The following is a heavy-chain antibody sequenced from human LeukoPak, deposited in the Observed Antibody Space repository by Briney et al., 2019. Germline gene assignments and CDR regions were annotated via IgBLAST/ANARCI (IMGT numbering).Heavy chain of an antibody. CDR2: IRQDGSGK. Sequence: GGSLRLSCAASGFTFSNYWMSWVRQAPGKGLEWVANIRQDGSGKYYVDSVKGRFTISRDNAKNSLYLQMNSLRAEDTAVYYCARAVWIWDYWGQGTLVTVSS. D-gene: IGHD5-12*01. J-gene: IGHJ4*02. V-gene: IGHV3-7*03. CDR1: GFTFSNYW. CDR3: ARAVWIWDY.